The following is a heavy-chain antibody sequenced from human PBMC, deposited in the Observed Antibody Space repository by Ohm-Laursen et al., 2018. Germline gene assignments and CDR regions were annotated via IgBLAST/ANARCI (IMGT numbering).Heavy chain of an antibody. CDR2: ITWNSGTI. CDR1: GFAFDDYA. V-gene: IGHV3-9*01. CDR3: ARGQYSMGH. Sequence: SLRLSCSASGFAFDDYAMHWVRQAPGKGLEWVSGITWNSGTITYADSVKGRFTISRDNAKNSLYLQMNSLRAEDTAVYYCARGQYSMGHWGQGTLVTVSS. D-gene: IGHD6-13*01. J-gene: IGHJ4*02.